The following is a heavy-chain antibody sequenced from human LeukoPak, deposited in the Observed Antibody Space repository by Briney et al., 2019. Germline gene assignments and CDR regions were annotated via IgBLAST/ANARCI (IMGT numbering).Heavy chain of an antibody. CDR3: ATGPYSAFEM. CDR1: GFTFSGYW. J-gene: IGHJ3*02. Sequence: PGGSLRLSCAASGFTFSGYWMSWVRQAPGKGLEWVANIKQDGSEKYYVDSVKGRFTISRDNAKNTLYLQMNSLRADDTALYYCATGPYSAFEMWGQGTMVTVSS. CDR2: IKQDGSEK. V-gene: IGHV3-7*01. D-gene: IGHD2-21*01.